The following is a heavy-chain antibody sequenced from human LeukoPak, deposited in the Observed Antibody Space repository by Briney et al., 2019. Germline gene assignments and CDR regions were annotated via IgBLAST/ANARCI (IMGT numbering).Heavy chain of an antibody. V-gene: IGHV4-4*09. J-gene: IGHJ5*02. CDR3: ASIYGGNSLAWFDP. D-gene: IGHD4-23*01. CDR2: IYTSGST. CDR1: GGSISSYY. Sequence: SETLSLTCTVSGGSISSYYWSWIRQPPGKGLEWIGYIYTSGSTNYNPSLKSRVTISVDTSKNQFSLKLSSVTAADTAVYYCASIYGGNSLAWFDPWGQGTLVTVSS.